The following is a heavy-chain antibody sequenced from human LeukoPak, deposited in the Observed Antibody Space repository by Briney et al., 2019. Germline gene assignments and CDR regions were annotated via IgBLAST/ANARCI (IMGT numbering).Heavy chain of an antibody. CDR1: GFTFSSYA. Sequence: GGSLRLSCAASGFTFSSYAMSWVRQAPGKGLEWVSGISGSGGSTYYADSVKGRFTISRDNSKNTLYLQINSLRAEDTAVFYCAKVLDSSWSLEHWGQGTLVTVSS. J-gene: IGHJ1*01. D-gene: IGHD6-13*01. CDR2: ISGSGGST. CDR3: AKVLDSSWSLEH. V-gene: IGHV3-23*01.